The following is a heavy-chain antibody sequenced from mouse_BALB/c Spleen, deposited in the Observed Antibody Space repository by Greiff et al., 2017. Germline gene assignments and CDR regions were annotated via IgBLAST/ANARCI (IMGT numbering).Heavy chain of an antibody. CDR2: ISSGGSYT. J-gene: IGHJ2*01. Sequence: EVKLMESGGGLVKPGGSLKLSCAASGFTFSSYAMSWVRQTPEKRLEWVATISSGGSYTYYPDSVKGRFTISRDNAKNTLYLQMSSLKSEDTAMYYCARHDYYGSSGDYWGQGTTLTVSS. D-gene: IGHD1-1*01. CDR1: GFTFSSYA. CDR3: ARHDYYGSSGDY. V-gene: IGHV5-6*03.